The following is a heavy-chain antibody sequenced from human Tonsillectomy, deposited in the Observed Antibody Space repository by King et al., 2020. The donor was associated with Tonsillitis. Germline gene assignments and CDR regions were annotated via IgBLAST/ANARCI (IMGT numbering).Heavy chain of an antibody. J-gene: IGHJ6*02. D-gene: IGHD5-12*01. CDR3: AKSGGYDLYNYYGMDV. CDR1: GFTFSSYA. CDR2: ISGSGGST. V-gene: IGHV3-23*04. Sequence: VQLVESGGGLVQPGGSLRLSCAAPGFTFSSYAMNWVRQAPGKGLEWGSEISGSGGSTYYAESVKGRCTHSRDNSKNTLYLQMNSLRAEDTAVYYCAKSGGYDLYNYYGMDVWGQGTTVTVSS.